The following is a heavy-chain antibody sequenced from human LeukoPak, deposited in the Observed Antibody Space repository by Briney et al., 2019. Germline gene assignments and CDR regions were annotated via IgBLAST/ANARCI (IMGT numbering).Heavy chain of an antibody. D-gene: IGHD2-21*02. Sequence: ASVKVSCKASGYTFTGYYIHWVRQAPGQGLEWMGWINPSSGGINYAQKFQGTVTTTRDTSISTVYMELSRLRSDDTAVYYCGRAYCGGNCPPGGYWGQGTLVTVSS. CDR1: GYTFTGYY. V-gene: IGHV1-2*02. CDR2: INPSSGGI. J-gene: IGHJ4*02. CDR3: GRAYCGGNCPPGGY.